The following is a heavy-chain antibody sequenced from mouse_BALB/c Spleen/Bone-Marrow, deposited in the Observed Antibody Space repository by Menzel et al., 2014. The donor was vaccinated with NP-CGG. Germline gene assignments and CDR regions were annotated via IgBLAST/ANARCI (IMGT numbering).Heavy chain of an antibody. CDR2: VGGGDSYT. CDR1: GFTFSSYG. CDR3: AFITAIAY. V-gene: IGHV5-6*01. D-gene: IGHD1-1*01. J-gene: IGHJ3*01. Sequence: EVNVVESGGDLVEPGGSLKLSRAASGFTFSSYGMSWVRQTPDKRLEWVATVGGGDSYTYYPDFVKGRFTISRDIAKNTLYLHMSSLKSEDTAMYYCAFITAIAYWGQGTLVTVSA.